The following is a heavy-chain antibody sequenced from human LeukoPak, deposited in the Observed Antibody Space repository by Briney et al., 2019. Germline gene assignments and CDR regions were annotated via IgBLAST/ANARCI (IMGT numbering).Heavy chain of an antibody. J-gene: IGHJ6*03. CDR2: IYYSGST. CDR3: ARHTIAARDAYYYYYMDV. Sequence: PSETLSLTCAVSGGSISSSNWWSWVRQPPGKGLEWIGYIYYSGSTNYNPSLKSRVTISVDTSKNQFSLKLSSVTAADTAVYYCARHTIAARDAYYYYYMDVWGKGTTVTVSS. D-gene: IGHD6-6*01. CDR1: GGSISSSNW. V-gene: IGHV4-4*02.